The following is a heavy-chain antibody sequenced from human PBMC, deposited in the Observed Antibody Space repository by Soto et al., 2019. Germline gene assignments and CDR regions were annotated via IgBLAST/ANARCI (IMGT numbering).Heavy chain of an antibody. D-gene: IGHD2-2*01. V-gene: IGHV3-23*01. Sequence: GGSLRLSCAASGFTFSSYSINWVRQAPWKGLEWVSAISGSGVSTYYADSVKGRFTISRDNSKNTLYLQMNSLRVEDTAVYYCAKGSDQMPDKWFDPWGQGTLVPVCS. CDR2: ISGSGVST. J-gene: IGHJ5*02. CDR1: GFTFSSYS. CDR3: AKGSDQMPDKWFDP.